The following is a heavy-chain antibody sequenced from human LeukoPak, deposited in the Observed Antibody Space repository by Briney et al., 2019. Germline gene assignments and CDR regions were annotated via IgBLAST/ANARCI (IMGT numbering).Heavy chain of an antibody. CDR3: ARRDYGDYVGNWYFDL. D-gene: IGHD4-17*01. V-gene: IGHV4-31*03. Sequence: SQTLSLTCTVSGGSISSDDYYWSWIRQHPGKGLECIGYIYYSGSTYYNPSLKSRLTISVDTSKNQFSLKLSSVTAADTAVYYCARRDYGDYVGNWYFDLWGRGTLVTVSS. J-gene: IGHJ2*01. CDR1: GGSISSDDYY. CDR2: IYYSGST.